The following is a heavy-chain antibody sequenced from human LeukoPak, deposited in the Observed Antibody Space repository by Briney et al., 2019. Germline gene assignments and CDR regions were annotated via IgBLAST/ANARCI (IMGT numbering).Heavy chain of an antibody. D-gene: IGHD6-13*01. CDR3: ARDRAYSSSWYRISYYFDY. Sequence: GAPVKVSCKASGYTFTGYYMHWVRQAPGQGLEWMGWINPNSGGTNYAQKFQGRVTMTRDTSISTAYMELSRLRSDDPAAYYCARDRAYSSSWYRISYYFDYWGQGTLVTVSS. CDR2: INPNSGGT. CDR1: GYTFTGYY. V-gene: IGHV1-2*02. J-gene: IGHJ4*02.